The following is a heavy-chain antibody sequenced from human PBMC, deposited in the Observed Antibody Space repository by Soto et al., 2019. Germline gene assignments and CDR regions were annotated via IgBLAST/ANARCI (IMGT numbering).Heavy chain of an antibody. CDR1: GYTFTSYG. CDR2: ISAYNGNT. D-gene: IGHD2-15*01. Sequence: QVQLVQSGAEVKKPGASVKVSCKASGYTFTSYGISWVRQAPGQGLEWMGWISAYNGNTNYAQKLQGRVTMTTDTSTSTAYMELRSLRSDDTDVYYCARVFIVVVVAATTWFDPWGQGTLVTVSS. CDR3: ARVFIVVVVAATTWFDP. J-gene: IGHJ5*02. V-gene: IGHV1-18*01.